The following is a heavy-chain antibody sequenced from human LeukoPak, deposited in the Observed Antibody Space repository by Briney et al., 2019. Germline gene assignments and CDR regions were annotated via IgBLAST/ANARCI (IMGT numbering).Heavy chain of an antibody. D-gene: IGHD6-13*01. Sequence: SGGSLRLSCAASGFTFSSYEMNWVRQAPGKGLEWISYISSSGNNIYYADSVKGRFTISRDNSKNTLYLQMNSLRAEDTAVYYCAHPTEYSSSWYGNWFDPWGQGTLVTVSS. J-gene: IGHJ5*02. CDR2: ISSSGNNI. CDR1: GFTFSSYE. CDR3: AHPTEYSSSWYGNWFDP. V-gene: IGHV3-48*03.